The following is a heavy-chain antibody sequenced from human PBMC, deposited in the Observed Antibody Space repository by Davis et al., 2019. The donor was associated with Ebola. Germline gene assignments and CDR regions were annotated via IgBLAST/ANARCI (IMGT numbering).Heavy chain of an antibody. CDR3: ARALAAVGFNWFDP. D-gene: IGHD6-13*01. Sequence: YYWGWIRQSPGKGLEWVSYISSSGSTIYYGDSVKGRFTISRDNAKNSLYLQMNSLRAEDTAVYYCARALAAVGFNWFDPWGQGTLVTVSS. CDR2: ISSSGSTI. CDR1: YY. J-gene: IGHJ5*02. V-gene: IGHV3-11*01.